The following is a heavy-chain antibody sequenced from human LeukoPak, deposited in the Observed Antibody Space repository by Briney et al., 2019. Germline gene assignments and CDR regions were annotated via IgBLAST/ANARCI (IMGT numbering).Heavy chain of an antibody. Sequence: ASVKVSCKASGYTFTSYYMHWVRQAPGQELEWMGIINPSGDSTSYAQKFQGRVTMTRDTSTSTVYMELSSLRSEDTAVYYCARSTYYYDSSGYYDSGYFDYWGQGTLVTVSS. CDR1: GYTFTSYY. CDR2: INPSGDST. J-gene: IGHJ4*02. CDR3: ARSTYYYDSSGYYDSGYFDY. V-gene: IGHV1-46*01. D-gene: IGHD3-22*01.